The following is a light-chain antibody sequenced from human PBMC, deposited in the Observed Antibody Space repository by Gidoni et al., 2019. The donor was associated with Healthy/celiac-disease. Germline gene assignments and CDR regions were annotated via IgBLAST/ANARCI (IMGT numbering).Light chain of an antibody. CDR3: SSYTSSSTLV. CDR2: EVS. Sequence: QSALTQPASVSGSPGQSITISCTGTSSDVGGYNYVSWYQQHPGKAPQLMIYEVSNRPSGVSNRFSGSKSGLQAEDEADYYCSSYTSSSTLVFGGGTKLTVL. V-gene: IGLV2-14*01. CDR1: SSDVGGYNY. J-gene: IGLJ3*02.